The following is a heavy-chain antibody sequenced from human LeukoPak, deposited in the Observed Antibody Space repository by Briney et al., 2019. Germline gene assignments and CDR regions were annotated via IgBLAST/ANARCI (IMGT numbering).Heavy chain of an antibody. D-gene: IGHD3-3*01. CDR1: GFTFSSYA. V-gene: IGHV3-23*01. J-gene: IGHJ4*02. CDR2: ISGSGGST. Sequence: GGSLRLSCAASGFTFSSYAMSWVRQAPGKGLEGVSAISGSGGSTYYADSVKGRFTISRDNSKNTLYLQMNSLRAEDTAVYYCAKTTINDFWSGYPDFDYWGQGTLVTVSS. CDR3: AKTTINDFWSGYPDFDY.